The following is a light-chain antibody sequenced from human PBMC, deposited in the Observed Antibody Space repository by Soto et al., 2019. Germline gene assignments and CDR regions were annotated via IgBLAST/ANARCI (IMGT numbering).Light chain of an antibody. J-gene: IGLJ1*01. CDR3: AAWDASLGGFYV. CDR1: SSNIGAHYD. V-gene: IGLV1-40*01. CDR2: GNS. Sequence: QSVLTQPPSVSGAPGQRVTISCTGSSSNIGAHYDVHWYQQLPGTAPKLLIYGNSNRPSGVPDRFSGSKSGTSASLAITGLQSEDEGDYYCAAWDASLGGFYVFGSGTQLTVL.